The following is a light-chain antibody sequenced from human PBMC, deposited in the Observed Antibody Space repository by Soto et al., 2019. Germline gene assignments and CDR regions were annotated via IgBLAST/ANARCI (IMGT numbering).Light chain of an antibody. J-gene: IGKJ4*01. CDR1: QRFRDW. CDR2: KAS. Sequence: DIQMTQSPSTLSASVGDRVTVTCRASQRFRDWVAWYQQQSGRAPSLLIYKASSLQSGVPSRFSGSGFGTEFTLTISSLQPDDFASYYCQQYYSYSPLTFGGGTQVEIK. V-gene: IGKV1-5*03. CDR3: QQYYSYSPLT.